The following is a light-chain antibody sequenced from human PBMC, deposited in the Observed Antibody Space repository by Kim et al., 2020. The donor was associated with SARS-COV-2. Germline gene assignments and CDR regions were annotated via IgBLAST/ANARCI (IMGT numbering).Light chain of an antibody. CDR1: QSVLDSSNNKNY. V-gene: IGKV4-1*01. J-gene: IGKJ4*01. CDR2: WAS. Sequence: ATINGKSSQSVLDSSNNKNYLAWYQQKPGQPPKLLIYWASTRESGVPDRFSGSGSGTDFTLTISSLQAEDVAVYYCQQYYSTPLTFGGGTKVDIK. CDR3: QQYYSTPLT.